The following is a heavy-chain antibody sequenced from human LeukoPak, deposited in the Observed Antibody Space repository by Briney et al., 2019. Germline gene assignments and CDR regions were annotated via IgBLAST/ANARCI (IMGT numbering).Heavy chain of an antibody. CDR3: GSEQRGGLSGGLGVLFASYYTYYYMDV. Sequence: ASVKVSCKASGGTFSSYAISWVRQAPGQGLEWMGMINPSDGATTYAQRFQGRVTMTRDMSTTTVYMDLRSLRSEDTAVYFCGSEQRGGLSGGLGVLFASYYTYYYMDVWGRGTTVTVSS. CDR1: GGTFSSYA. V-gene: IGHV1-46*01. D-gene: IGHD3-16*01. CDR2: INPSDGAT. J-gene: IGHJ6*03.